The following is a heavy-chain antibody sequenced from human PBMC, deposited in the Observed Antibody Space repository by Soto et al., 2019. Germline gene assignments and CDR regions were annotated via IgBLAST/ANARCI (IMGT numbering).Heavy chain of an antibody. CDR2: ISSSSSTI. J-gene: IGHJ6*02. CDR1: GFTFSSYS. D-gene: IGHD6-13*01. Sequence: EVQLVESGGGLVQPGGSLRLSCAASGFTFSSYSMNWVRQAPGKGLEWVSYISSSSSTIYYADSVKGRFTISRDNAKNSLYLQMNSLRDEDTAVYYCARDNAPPAADHYYYYYGMDVWGQGTTVTVSS. V-gene: IGHV3-48*02. CDR3: ARDNAPPAADHYYYYYGMDV.